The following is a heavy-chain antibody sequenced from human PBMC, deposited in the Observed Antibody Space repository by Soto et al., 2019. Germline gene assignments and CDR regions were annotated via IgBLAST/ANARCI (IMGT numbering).Heavy chain of an antibody. J-gene: IGHJ4*02. CDR3: AAGGGLPRYY. CDR1: GGSISSGGYS. CDR2: IYHSGST. V-gene: IGHV4-30-2*01. D-gene: IGHD5-12*01. Sequence: QLQLQESGSGLVKPSQTLSLTCAVSGGSISSGGYSWSWIRQPPGKGLEWIGDIYHSGSTYYNPSLHRLVTISVARSKTQFSLKLSSVTAADTAVYYCAAGGGLPRYYWGQGTLVTVSS.